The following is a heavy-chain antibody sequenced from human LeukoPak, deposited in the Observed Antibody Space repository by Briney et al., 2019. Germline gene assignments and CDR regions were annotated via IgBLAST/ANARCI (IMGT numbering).Heavy chain of an antibody. CDR2: IYTSGST. J-gene: IGHJ2*01. D-gene: IGHD3-3*01. Sequence: KPSETLSLTCTVSGGSISSYYWSWIRQPAGKGLEWIGRIYTSGSTNYNPSLKSRVTMSVDTSKNQFSLKLSSVTAADTAVYYCARAVQPSITIFGVVIDYWYLDLWGRGTLVTVSS. V-gene: IGHV4-4*07. CDR1: GGSISSYY. CDR3: ARAVQPSITIFGVVIDYWYLDL.